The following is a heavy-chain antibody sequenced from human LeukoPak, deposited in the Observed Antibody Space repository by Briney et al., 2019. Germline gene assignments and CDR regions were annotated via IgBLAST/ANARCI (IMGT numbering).Heavy chain of an antibody. V-gene: IGHV1-69*13. Sequence: GASVKVSCTASGGTFSSYAISWVRQAPGQGLEWMGGIIPIFGTANYAQKFQGRVTITADESTSTAYMELSSLRSEDTAVYYCARRAYDYGDYLLSDAFDIWGQGTMVTVSS. CDR2: IIPIFGTA. J-gene: IGHJ3*02. CDR1: GGTFSSYA. D-gene: IGHD4-17*01. CDR3: ARRAYDYGDYLLSDAFDI.